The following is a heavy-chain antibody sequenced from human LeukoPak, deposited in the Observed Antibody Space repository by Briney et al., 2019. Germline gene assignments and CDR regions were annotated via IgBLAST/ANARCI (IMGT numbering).Heavy chain of an antibody. D-gene: IGHD6-6*01. Sequence: GGSLRLSCAASGFTFSNYWMTWVRQAPGKGLEWVSAISGSGGSTYYADSVKGRFTISRDNSKNTLYLQMNSLRAEDTAVYYCAKLPSIAAPFDYWGQGTLVTVSS. CDR1: GFTFSNYW. CDR2: ISGSGGST. J-gene: IGHJ4*02. V-gene: IGHV3-23*01. CDR3: AKLPSIAAPFDY.